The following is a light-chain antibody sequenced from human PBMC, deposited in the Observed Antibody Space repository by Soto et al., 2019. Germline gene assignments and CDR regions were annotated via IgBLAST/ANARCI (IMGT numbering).Light chain of an antibody. CDR1: QSVSSSY. V-gene: IGKV3-20*01. CDR2: GAS. Sequence: EIVLTQSPGTLSLSPGERATLACRASQSVSSSYLAWYQQKPGQAPRLLIYGASSRATGIPDRFSGSGSGTDFTLTISRLEPEDFAVYYCHHHGSHGNTFGQGTKMEIK. J-gene: IGKJ2*01. CDR3: HHHGSHGNT.